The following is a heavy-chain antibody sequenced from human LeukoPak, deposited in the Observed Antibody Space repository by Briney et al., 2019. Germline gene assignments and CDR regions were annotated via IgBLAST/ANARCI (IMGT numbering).Heavy chain of an antibody. Sequence: GGPLRLSCAASGFTFSNYAMTWVRQAPGKGLEWVSLISGSGGDIRYADSVRGRFSISRDNSKNTLYLQMNSLRAEDTAVFYCAKLPTTGWYAGGNWFDPWGQGTLVTVSS. J-gene: IGHJ5*02. V-gene: IGHV3-23*01. CDR1: GFTFSNYA. D-gene: IGHD6-19*01. CDR2: ISGSGGDI. CDR3: AKLPTTGWYAGGNWFDP.